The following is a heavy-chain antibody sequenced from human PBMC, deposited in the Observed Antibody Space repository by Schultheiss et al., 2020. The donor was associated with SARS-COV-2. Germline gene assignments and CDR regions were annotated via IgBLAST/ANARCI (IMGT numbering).Heavy chain of an antibody. CDR3: ARDRLPIGAFDI. D-gene: IGHD2-21*01. J-gene: IGHJ3*02. Sequence: SETLSLTCTVSGGSISSYYWSWIRQPPGKGLEWIGYIYYSGSTYYNPSLKSRVTISVDRSKNQFSLKLSSVTAADTAVYYCARDRLPIGAFDIWGQGTMVTVSS. V-gene: IGHV4-59*12. CDR2: IYYSGST. CDR1: GGSISSYY.